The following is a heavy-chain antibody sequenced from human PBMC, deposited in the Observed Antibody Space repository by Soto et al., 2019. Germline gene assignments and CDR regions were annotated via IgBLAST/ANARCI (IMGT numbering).Heavy chain of an antibody. D-gene: IGHD2-21*01. CDR2: IKSKTDGGTT. V-gene: IGHV3-15*07. CDR1: GFTFSNAW. CDR3: AAGLVKGRGAFDI. J-gene: IGHJ3*02. Sequence: EVQLVESGGGLVKPGGSLRLSCAASGFTFSNAWMNWVRQAPGKGLEWVGRIKSKTDGGTTDYAAPVKGRFTISRDDSTNTLYLNMNSLKTEDTAVYYCAAGLVKGRGAFDIWGQGTMVTVSS.